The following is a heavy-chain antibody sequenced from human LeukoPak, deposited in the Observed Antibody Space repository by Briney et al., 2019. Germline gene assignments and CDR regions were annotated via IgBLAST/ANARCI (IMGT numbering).Heavy chain of an antibody. D-gene: IGHD6-13*01. CDR2: IHYSGST. CDR1: GGSISNYY. V-gene: IGHV4-59*01. J-gene: IGHJ4*02. CDR3: ARDRDSSTWYYFEH. Sequence: PSETLSLTCTVSGGSISNYYWTWIRQPPGKGLECIGYIHYSGSTNYNPSLKSRVTLTVDSSKNQFPLHLSSVTATDTAVYYCARDRDSSTWYYFEHWGEGTLVTVSS.